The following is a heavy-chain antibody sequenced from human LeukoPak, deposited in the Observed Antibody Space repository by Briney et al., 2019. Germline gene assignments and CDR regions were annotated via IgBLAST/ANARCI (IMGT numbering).Heavy chain of an antibody. CDR3: ARDFEYGATSPIGY. V-gene: IGHV3-30-3*01. CDR1: GFTFSSYW. CDR2: ISYDGSNK. Sequence: GGSLRLSCAASGFTFSSYWMSWVRQAPGKGLEWVAVISYDGSNKYYADSVKGRFTISRDNSKNTLYLQMNSLRAEDTAVYYCARDFEYGATSPIGYWGQGTLVTVSS. J-gene: IGHJ4*02. D-gene: IGHD4/OR15-4a*01.